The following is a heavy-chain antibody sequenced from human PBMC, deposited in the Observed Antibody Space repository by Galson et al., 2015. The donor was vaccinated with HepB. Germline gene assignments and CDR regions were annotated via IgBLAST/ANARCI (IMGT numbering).Heavy chain of an antibody. CDR2: INAGNGNT. V-gene: IGHV1-3*01. J-gene: IGHJ4*02. CDR1: GYTFTSYA. CDR3: ARTGDYQTGEFDY. Sequence: SVKVSCKASGYTFTSYAMHWVRQAPGQRLEWMGWINAGNGNTKYSQKFQGRVTITRDTSASTAYMELSSLRSEDTAVYYCARTGDYQTGEFDYWGQGTLVTVSS. D-gene: IGHD4-17*01.